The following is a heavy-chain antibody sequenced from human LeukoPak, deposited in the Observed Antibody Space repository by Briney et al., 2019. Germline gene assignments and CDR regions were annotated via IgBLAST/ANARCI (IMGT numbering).Heavy chain of an antibody. CDR2: IYYGGST. V-gene: IGHV4-39*01. Sequence: PSETLSLTCTVSGGSISSNSYYWGWIRQPPGKGLEWIGSIYYGGSTYYNPSLKSRVTMSVDTSKNQYSLKLSSVPAADKAVYYCARHGDPNFFDPWGQGTLVTVSS. J-gene: IGHJ5*02. D-gene: IGHD2-21*01. CDR1: GGSISSNSYY. CDR3: ARHGDPNFFDP.